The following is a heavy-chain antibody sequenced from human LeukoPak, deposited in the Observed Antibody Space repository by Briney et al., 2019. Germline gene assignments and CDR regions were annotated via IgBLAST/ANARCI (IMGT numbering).Heavy chain of an antibody. Sequence: ASVKVSCKVSGYTLTELSMHWVRQAPGKGLEWMGGFDPEDGETIYAQKFQGRVTMTEDTSTATAYMELRSLRSEDTAVYYCATGPPHVGAILTSYSYGMDVWGQGTTVTVSS. D-gene: IGHD1-26*01. CDR3: ATGPPHVGAILTSYSYGMDV. J-gene: IGHJ6*02. CDR2: FDPEDGET. V-gene: IGHV1-24*01. CDR1: GYTLTELS.